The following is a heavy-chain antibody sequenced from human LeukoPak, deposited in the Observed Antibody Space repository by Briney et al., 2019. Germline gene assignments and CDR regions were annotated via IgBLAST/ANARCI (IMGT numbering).Heavy chain of an antibody. CDR1: GYTLTELS. D-gene: IGHD3-3*01. CDR3: ATELGSGRLWNPHYFDY. Sequence: ASVKVSCKVSGYTLTELSMHWVRQAPGKGLEWMGGFDPEDGETIYAQKFQGRVTMTEDTSTDTAYMELSSLRSEDTVVYYCATELGSGRLWNPHYFDYWGQGTLVTVSS. V-gene: IGHV1-24*01. J-gene: IGHJ4*02. CDR2: FDPEDGET.